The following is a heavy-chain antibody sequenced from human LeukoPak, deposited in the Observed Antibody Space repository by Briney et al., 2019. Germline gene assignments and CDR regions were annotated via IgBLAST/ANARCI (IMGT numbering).Heavy chain of an antibody. CDR1: GGSIGSYY. V-gene: IGHV4-59*01. CDR3: AGCTVTGYRCLDY. J-gene: IGHJ4*02. CDR2: IYYSGST. D-gene: IGHD4-17*01. Sequence: SETLSLTCTVSGGSIGSYYWSWLRQPPGKGLEWIGYIYYSGSTDYNPSLKRRVTISVDTSKNQFSLKLSSVTAADTAVYYCAGCTVTGYRCLDYWGQGTLVTVSS.